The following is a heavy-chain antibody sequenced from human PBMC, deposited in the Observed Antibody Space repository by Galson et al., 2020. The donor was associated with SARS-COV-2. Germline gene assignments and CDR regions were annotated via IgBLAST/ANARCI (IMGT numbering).Heavy chain of an antibody. CDR3: ARNYYYHSSGDYFYYGMDV. J-gene: IGHJ6*02. Sequence: GGSLRLSCAASGFTFSRYWMHWVRQAPGKGLVWVSRINSDGRSTSCADSVKGRFTISRDNAKNTLYLQMNSLRAEDTAVYYCARNYYYHSSGDYFYYGMDVWGQGTTVTVSS. D-gene: IGHD3-22*01. CDR1: GFTFSRYW. V-gene: IGHV3-74*01. CDR2: INSDGRST.